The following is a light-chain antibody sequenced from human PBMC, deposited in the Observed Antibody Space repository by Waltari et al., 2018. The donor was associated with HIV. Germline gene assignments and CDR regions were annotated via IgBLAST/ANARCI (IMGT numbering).Light chain of an antibody. CDR3: QQYGSSPPIT. CDR1: QSVSSSY. Sequence: EIVLTQSPGTLSLSPGDGATLSCRASQSVSSSYLAWYQQKPGRAPRLLIYGVSSRATGIPDRCSGSGSGTDFTLIISRLEPEDFAVYYCQQYGSSPPITFGQGTRLEIK. V-gene: IGKV3-20*01. CDR2: GVS. J-gene: IGKJ5*01.